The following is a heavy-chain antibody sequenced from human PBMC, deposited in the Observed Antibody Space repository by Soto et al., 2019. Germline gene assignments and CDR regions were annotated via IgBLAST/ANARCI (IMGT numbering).Heavy chain of an antibody. Sequence: QVPLVESGGGVVQPGRSLRLSCAASGFTFSSYGMHWVRQAPGKGLEWVAVISYDGSNKYYADSVKGRFTISRDNSKNTLYLQMNSLRAEDTAVYYCAKGGAVAGIGDYWGQGTLVTVSS. V-gene: IGHV3-30*18. CDR1: GFTFSSYG. CDR3: AKGGAVAGIGDY. J-gene: IGHJ4*02. CDR2: ISYDGSNK. D-gene: IGHD6-19*01.